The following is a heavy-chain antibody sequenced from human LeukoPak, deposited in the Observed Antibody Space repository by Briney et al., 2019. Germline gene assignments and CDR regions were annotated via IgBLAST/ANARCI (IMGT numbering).Heavy chain of an antibody. V-gene: IGHV1-2*02. D-gene: IGHD3-16*01. J-gene: IGHJ3*02. CDR2: INPNSGGT. Sequence: EASVKVSCKASGYTFTGYYMHWVRQAPGQGLEWMGWINPNSGGTNYAQKFQGRVTMTRDTSISTAYMELSRLRSDDTAVYYCARVRANWVKNAFDIWGQGTMVTVSS. CDR1: GYTFTGYY. CDR3: ARVRANWVKNAFDI.